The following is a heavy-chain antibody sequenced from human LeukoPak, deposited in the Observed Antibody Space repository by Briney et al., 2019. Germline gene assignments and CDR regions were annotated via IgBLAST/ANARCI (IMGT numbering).Heavy chain of an antibody. CDR2: ISSDGSNK. CDR3: AKDYY. Sequence: GGSLRLSCAASGFTFSSYSMNWVRQAPGRGLEWVAVISSDGSNKYYADSVKGRFTISRDNSKNSLYLQMNSLRTEDTALYYCAKDYYWGQGTLVTVSS. J-gene: IGHJ4*02. V-gene: IGHV3-30*18. CDR1: GFTFSSYS.